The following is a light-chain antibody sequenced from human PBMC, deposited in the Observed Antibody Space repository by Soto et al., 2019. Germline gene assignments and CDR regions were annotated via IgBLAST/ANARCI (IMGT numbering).Light chain of an antibody. CDR1: QSVSSSY. J-gene: IGKJ3*01. Sequence: EIVLTQSPGTLSLSPGERATLSCRASQSVSSSYLAWYQQKPGQAPRLLIYGASSRATGITGRFSSSGSGTDFTLTISRLEHADFAVYYYQQYGRSPFTFGPGTKGDIK. CDR3: QQYGRSPFT. CDR2: GAS. V-gene: IGKV3-20*01.